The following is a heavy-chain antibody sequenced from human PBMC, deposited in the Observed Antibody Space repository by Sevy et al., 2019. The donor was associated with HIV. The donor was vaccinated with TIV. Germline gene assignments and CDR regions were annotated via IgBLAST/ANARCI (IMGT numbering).Heavy chain of an antibody. CDR2: INHSGST. V-gene: IGHV4-34*01. Sequence: SETLSLTCAVYGGSFSGYYWSWIRQPPGKGLEWIGEINHSGSTNYNPSLKSRVTISVDTSKNQFSLELSSVTAADTAVYSCARGSQYCTTGVCYGYYYMDVWGKGTTVTVSS. CDR3: ARGSQYCTTGVCYGYYYMDV. J-gene: IGHJ6*03. D-gene: IGHD2-8*01. CDR1: GGSFSGYY.